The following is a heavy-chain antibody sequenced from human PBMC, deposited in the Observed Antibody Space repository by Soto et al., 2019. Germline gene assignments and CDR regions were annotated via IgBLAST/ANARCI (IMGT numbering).Heavy chain of an antibody. CDR1: GYIFTAYS. CDR2: VNPSGGST. J-gene: IGHJ1*01. Sequence: ASVKVSCKASGYIFTAYSMHWVRQAPGQGLEWMGVVNPSGGSTNYAQKFQGRITMTRDTSTSTVYMDLSSLTSEDTAVYYCAREENCSDGICYSEYFQRWGQGALVTVSS. CDR3: AREENCSDGICYSEYFQR. V-gene: IGHV1-46*01. D-gene: IGHD2-15*01.